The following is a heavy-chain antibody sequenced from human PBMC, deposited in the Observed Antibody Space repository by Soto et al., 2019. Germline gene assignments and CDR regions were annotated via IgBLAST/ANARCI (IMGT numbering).Heavy chain of an antibody. D-gene: IGHD3-10*01. J-gene: IGHJ6*01. V-gene: IGHV1-69*01. Sequence: QVQLVQSGAEVKKPGSAVKVSCKASGGTFSSYAISWVRQAPGQGLEWMGGIIPIFGTANYSQKFQGSVTINADESESTTYMELSIHRFDDTTVDYCAREGSPYDYAAETDQYGMDVWGHGNTATVSS. CDR3: AREGSPYDYAAETDQYGMDV. CDR1: GGTFSSYA. CDR2: IIPIFGTA.